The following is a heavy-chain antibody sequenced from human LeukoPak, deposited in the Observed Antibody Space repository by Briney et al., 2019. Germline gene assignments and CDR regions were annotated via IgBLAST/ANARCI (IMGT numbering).Heavy chain of an antibody. CDR1: GFSFRDYT. CDR2: ISSSSSYI. Sequence: GGSLRLSCPASGFSFRDYTMNWVRQAPGKGLEWLASISSSSSYIYFANSVRGRFTISRDNAKNSLYLQMNSLRAEDTAVYYCAKDSPSRTATTEVPVDYWGQGTLVTVSS. J-gene: IGHJ4*02. CDR3: AKDSPSRTATTEVPVDY. D-gene: IGHD1/OR15-1a*01. V-gene: IGHV3-21*01.